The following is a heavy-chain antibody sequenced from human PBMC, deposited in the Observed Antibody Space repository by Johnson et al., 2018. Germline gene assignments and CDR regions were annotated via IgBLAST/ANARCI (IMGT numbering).Heavy chain of an antibody. D-gene: IGHD3/OR15-3a*01. Sequence: VQLVESGGGVVQPGRSLRLSCVASGYPFINYGMHWVRQAPGKGLEWVAATTSSGGSKKDYVDSVKGRFTISRDNSKNTVYLQMNSLRVEDTAVYYCAKWSGASPHYYMDVWGKGTTVTVSS. CDR1: GYPFINYG. J-gene: IGHJ6*03. CDR3: AKWSGASPHYYMDV. CDR2: TSSGGSKK. V-gene: IGHV3-30*18.